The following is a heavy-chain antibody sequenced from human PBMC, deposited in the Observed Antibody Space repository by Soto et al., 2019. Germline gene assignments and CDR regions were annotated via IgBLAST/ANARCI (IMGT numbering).Heavy chain of an antibody. CDR3: ARSLYDYYYMDV. J-gene: IGHJ6*03. V-gene: IGHV4-28*01. D-gene: IGHD3-16*01. Sequence: SETLSLTCAVSGYSISSSNWWGWIRQPPGKGLEWIGYIYYSGSTYYNPSLKSRVTMSVDTSKNQFSLKLSSVTAVDTAVYYCARSLYDYYYMDVWGKGTTVTVSS. CDR1: GYSISSSNW. CDR2: IYYSGST.